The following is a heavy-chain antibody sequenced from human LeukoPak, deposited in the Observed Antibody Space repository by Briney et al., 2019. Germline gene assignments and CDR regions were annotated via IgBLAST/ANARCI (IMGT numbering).Heavy chain of an antibody. CDR2: IYYTGST. J-gene: IGHJ5*02. Sequence: PSETLSLTCTVSGVSIGSHTWSWSRQPPGKGLEWIGEIYYTGSTNYNPSLKSRVTMSVDTSKTQFSLELSSVTAAATAIYYCARGGYYYDSTGYNWFDPWGQGTLVTVS. D-gene: IGHD3-22*01. CDR1: GVSIGSHT. V-gene: IGHV4-59*11. CDR3: ARGGYYYDSTGYNWFDP.